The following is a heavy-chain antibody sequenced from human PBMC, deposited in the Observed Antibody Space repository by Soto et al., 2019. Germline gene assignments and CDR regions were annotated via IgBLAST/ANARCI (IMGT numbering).Heavy chain of an antibody. J-gene: IGHJ6*02. D-gene: IGHD6-13*01. Sequence: KSSETLSLTCAVYGGSFSGCYWSWIRQPPGKGLEWIGEINHSGSTNYNPSLKSRVTISVDTSKNQFSLKLSSVTAADTAVYYCAREGYSSSWYAIGMDVWGQGTTVTVSS. V-gene: IGHV4-34*01. CDR1: GGSFSGCY. CDR3: AREGYSSSWYAIGMDV. CDR2: INHSGST.